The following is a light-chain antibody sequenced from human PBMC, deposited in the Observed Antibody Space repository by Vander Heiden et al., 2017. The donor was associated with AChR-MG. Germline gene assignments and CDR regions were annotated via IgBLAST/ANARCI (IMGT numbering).Light chain of an antibody. CDR2: WAS. CDR1: QSGLYSSNNKNY. CDR3: QQYYSTPRA. Sequence: DIVMTQSPDSLAVSLGARATINCKSSQSGLYSSNNKNYLAWYQQKPGQPPKLLIYWASTRESGVPDRFSGSGSGTDFTLTISSLQAEDVAVYYCQQYYSTPRAFGQGTKVEIK. V-gene: IGKV4-1*01. J-gene: IGKJ1*01.